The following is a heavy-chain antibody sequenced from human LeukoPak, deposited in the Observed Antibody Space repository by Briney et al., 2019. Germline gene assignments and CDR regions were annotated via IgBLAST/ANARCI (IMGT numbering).Heavy chain of an antibody. Sequence: PSETLSLTCTVSGGSISSSSYYWGWIRQPPGKGLEYIGSIYYSGTAYYNPSLKSRVTISVDTSKNQFSLKLSSVTAADTAVYYCARHSTRYGGYRAQFDPWGQGTLVTVSS. D-gene: IGHD4-17*01. J-gene: IGHJ5*02. CDR1: GGSISSSSYY. CDR2: IYYSGTA. V-gene: IGHV4-39*01. CDR3: ARHSTRYGGYRAQFDP.